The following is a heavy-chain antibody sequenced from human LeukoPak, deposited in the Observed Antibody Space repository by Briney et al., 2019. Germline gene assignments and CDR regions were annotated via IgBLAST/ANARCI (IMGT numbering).Heavy chain of an antibody. CDR2: INAGNGNT. CDR1: GYTFTSYA. J-gene: IGHJ4*02. V-gene: IGHV1-3*01. D-gene: IGHD1-26*01. CDR3: ARTKTSGSQLLIYFDY. Sequence: ASVKVSCKASGYTFTSYAMHWVRQAPGQRLEWMGWINAGNGNTKYSQKFQGRVTITRDTSASTAYMELSSLRSEDTAVYYCARTKTSGSQLLIYFDYWGQGTLVTVSS.